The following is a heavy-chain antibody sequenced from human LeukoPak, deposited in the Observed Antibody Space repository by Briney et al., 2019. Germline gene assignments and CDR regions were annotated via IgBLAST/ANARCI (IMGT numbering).Heavy chain of an antibody. CDR3: AREAYYYDSSGYYWSY. Sequence: PGGSLRLSCAASGFTFSSYSMNWVRQAPGKGLEWVSSISSSSRYIYYADSVKGRFTISRDNAKNSLYLQMNSLRAEDTAVYYCAREAYYYDSSGYYWSYWGQGTLVTVSS. V-gene: IGHV3-21*01. D-gene: IGHD3-22*01. J-gene: IGHJ4*02. CDR2: ISSSSRYI. CDR1: GFTFSSYS.